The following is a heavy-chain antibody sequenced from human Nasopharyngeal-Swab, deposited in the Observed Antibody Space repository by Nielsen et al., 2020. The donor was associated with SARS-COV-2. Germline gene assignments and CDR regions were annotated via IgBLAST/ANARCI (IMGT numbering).Heavy chain of an antibody. Sequence: GESLKISCAASGFTFNNYNFNWVRQAPGKGLEWVSSISSSSSYIYYADSVKGRFTISRDNAKNSLYLQMNSLRAEDTAVYYCERDGLDYEFWSAYFMDVWGQGTTVIVSS. V-gene: IGHV3-21*01. CDR3: ERDGLDYEFWSAYFMDV. J-gene: IGHJ6*02. CDR2: ISSSSSYI. CDR1: GFTFNNYN. D-gene: IGHD3-3*01.